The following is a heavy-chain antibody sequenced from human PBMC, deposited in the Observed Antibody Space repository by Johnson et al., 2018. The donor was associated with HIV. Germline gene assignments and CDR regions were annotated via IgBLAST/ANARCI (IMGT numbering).Heavy chain of an antibody. D-gene: IGHD3-3*01. J-gene: IGHJ3*02. V-gene: IGHV3-49*03. CDR3: TRGWSGESGAFDI. CDR2: IRSKAYGGTT. CDR1: GFTFGDYA. Sequence: VQLVESGGGLVQPGRSLRLSCTASGFTFGDYAMSWFRQAPGKGLEWVGFIRSKAYGGTTEYAASVKGRFTISRDDSKSIAYLQMNSLKTEDTALYYCTRGWSGESGAFDIWGQGTMVTVSS.